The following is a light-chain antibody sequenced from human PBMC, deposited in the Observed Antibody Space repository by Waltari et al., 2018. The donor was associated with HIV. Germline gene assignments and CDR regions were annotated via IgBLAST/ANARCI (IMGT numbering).Light chain of an antibody. Sequence: DIQMTQSPSSLSAFVVDRVTITCRASQSILTYLNWYQQKPGKAPKLLICAASSLQSGVPSRFSGSGSGTDFTLTINNLQPEDFATYFCQQSHSNPRSFGQGTKLQIK. CDR3: QQSHSNPRS. CDR2: AAS. V-gene: IGKV1-39*01. J-gene: IGKJ2*03. CDR1: QSILTY.